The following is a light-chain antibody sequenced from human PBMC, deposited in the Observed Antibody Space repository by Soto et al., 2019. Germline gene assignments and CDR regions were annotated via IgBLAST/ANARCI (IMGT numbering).Light chain of an antibody. CDR2: DAS. V-gene: IGKV1-5*01. Sequence: IQMTQSPSTLSASIGDRVTITCRASQSINNRLAWYQQMPGKAPNLLIYDASSLESGVPSRCRGSGSETEFTITISGLQPDDFATYYCQQFIDGWTFGQGTKVEI. J-gene: IGKJ1*01. CDR3: QQFIDGWT. CDR1: QSINNR.